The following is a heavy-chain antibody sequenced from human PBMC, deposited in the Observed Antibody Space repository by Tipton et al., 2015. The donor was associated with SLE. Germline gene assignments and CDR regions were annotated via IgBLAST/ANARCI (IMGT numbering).Heavy chain of an antibody. V-gene: IGHV4-59*11. CDR1: GGSISSHY. D-gene: IGHD1-26*01. CDR3: ARVPHQLWELPGWFDP. CDR2: IYYSGST. J-gene: IGHJ5*02. Sequence: TLSLTCTVSGGSISSHYWSWIRQPPGKGLEWIGYIYYSGSTNYSPSLKSRVTISVDTSKNQFSLKLSSVTAADTAVYYCARVPHQLWELPGWFDPWGQGTLVTVSS.